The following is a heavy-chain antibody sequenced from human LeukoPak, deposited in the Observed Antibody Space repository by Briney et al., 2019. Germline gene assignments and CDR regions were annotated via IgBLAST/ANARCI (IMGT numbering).Heavy chain of an antibody. D-gene: IGHD3-10*01. CDR3: AKVYSGSGSYWIPDGFDT. V-gene: IGHV3-23*01. CDR1: GFTFSNYV. Sequence: GGSLRLSCAASGFTFSNYVMNWVRQAPGKGLEWVSSISGGGGTTYYADSVKGRFTISRDNSKNTLYLQVNNLGAEDTAVYYCAKVYSGSGSYWIPDGFDTWGQGTMVTVSS. J-gene: IGHJ3*02. CDR2: ISGGGGTT.